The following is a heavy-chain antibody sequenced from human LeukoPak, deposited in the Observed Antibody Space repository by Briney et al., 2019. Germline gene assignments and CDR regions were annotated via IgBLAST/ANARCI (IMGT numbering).Heavy chain of an antibody. V-gene: IGHV4-61*08. CDR1: GGSISSGGYY. CDR3: ASGPRTNWARFDY. J-gene: IGHJ4*02. Sequence: SQTLSLTCTVSGGSISSGGYYWSWIRQPPGKGLEWIGYIFHSGSTNYNPSLKSRVTISVDTSKNQFSLKLSSVTAADTAVYYCASGPRTNWARFDYWGQGTQVTVSS. D-gene: IGHD1-1*01. CDR2: IFHSGST.